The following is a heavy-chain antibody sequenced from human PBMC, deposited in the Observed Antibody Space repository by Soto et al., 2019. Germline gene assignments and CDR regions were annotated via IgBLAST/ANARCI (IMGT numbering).Heavy chain of an antibody. J-gene: IGHJ6*02. V-gene: IGHV3-48*02. CDR2: ISSSSSTI. CDR1: GFTFSSYS. Sequence: PGGSLRLSCAASGFTFSSYSMNWVRQAPGKGLEWVSYISSSSSTIYYADSVKGRFTISRDNAKNSLYLQMNSLRDEDTAVYYCARDSNYDFWSGYSEHDYYYYGMDVWGQGITVTVSS. CDR3: ARDSNYDFWSGYSEHDYYYYGMDV. D-gene: IGHD3-3*01.